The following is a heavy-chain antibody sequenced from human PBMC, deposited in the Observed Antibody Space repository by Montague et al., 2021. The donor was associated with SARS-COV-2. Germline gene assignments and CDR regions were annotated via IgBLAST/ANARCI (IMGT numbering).Heavy chain of an antibody. CDR2: INYSGST. CDR3: ARAPIYRSSWYAYFDY. D-gene: IGHD6-13*01. V-gene: IGHV4-59*01. J-gene: IGHJ4*02. CDR1: GDSMNNYY. Sequence: SETLSLTCTVAGDSMNNYYWSWIRQPPGKGLEWIGYINYSGSTHYNPSLQSRVTLSKDTSRNQCSLRLTSVTAADTAMYFCARAPIYRSSWYAYFDYWGQGTLATVPS.